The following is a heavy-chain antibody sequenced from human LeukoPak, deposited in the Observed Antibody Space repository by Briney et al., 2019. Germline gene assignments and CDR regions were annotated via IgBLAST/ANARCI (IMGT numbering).Heavy chain of an antibody. CDR3: TTPYYGGYFDPYGMDV. D-gene: IGHD3-9*01. J-gene: IGHJ6*02. V-gene: IGHV3-15*01. Sequence: GGSLRLSCAASGFTFSSYAMSWVRQAPGKGLEWVGRIKSKTDGGTTDYAAPVKGRFTISRDDSKNTLYLQMNSLKTEDTAVYYCTTPYYGGYFDPYGMDVWGQGTTVTVSS. CDR1: GFTFSSYA. CDR2: IKSKTDGGTT.